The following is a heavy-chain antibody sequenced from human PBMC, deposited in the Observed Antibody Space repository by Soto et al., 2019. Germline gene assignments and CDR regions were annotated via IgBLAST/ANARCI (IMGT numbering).Heavy chain of an antibody. CDR3: AKLKDCSSTSCYDAFDI. D-gene: IGHD2-2*01. CDR2: ISGSGGNT. Sequence: GGSLRLSCAASGFTFSSYAMSWVRQAPGKGLEWVSAISGSGGNTYYADSVKGRFTISRDNSKNTLYLQMNSLRAEDTAVYYCAKLKDCSSTSCYDAFDIWGQGTMVTVSS. V-gene: IGHV3-23*01. CDR1: GFTFSSYA. J-gene: IGHJ3*02.